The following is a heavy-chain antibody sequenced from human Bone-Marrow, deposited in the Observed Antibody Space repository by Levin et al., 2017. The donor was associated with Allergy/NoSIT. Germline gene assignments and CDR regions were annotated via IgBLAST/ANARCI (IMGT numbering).Heavy chain of an antibody. V-gene: IGHV3-53*01. J-gene: IGHJ6*02. CDR3: ARDSVTGTRYYYYGMDV. D-gene: IGHD6-19*01. CDR1: GFTVSSNY. CDR2: IYGGGAT. Sequence: RGESLKISCAASGFTVSSNYMSWVRQAPGKGLEWVSVIYGGGATYYADSVKGRFTISRDISKNTLYLQMNSLTAEDTAVYYCARDSVTGTRYYYYGMDVWGQGTTVTVSS.